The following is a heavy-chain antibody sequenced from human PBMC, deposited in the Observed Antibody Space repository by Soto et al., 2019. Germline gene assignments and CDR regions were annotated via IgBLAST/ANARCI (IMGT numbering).Heavy chain of an antibody. D-gene: IGHD4-17*01. CDR3: ARALTPTTVVRHYYYYGMDV. V-gene: IGHV1-69*06. CDR2: IIPIFGTA. CDR1: GGTFSSCA. Sequence: SVKVSCKCSGGTFSSCAISWVRQAPGQGLECMGGIIPIFGTANYAQKFQGRVTITADKSTSTAYMELSSLRSEDTAVYYCARALTPTTVVRHYYYYGMDVWGQGTTVTVSS. J-gene: IGHJ6*02.